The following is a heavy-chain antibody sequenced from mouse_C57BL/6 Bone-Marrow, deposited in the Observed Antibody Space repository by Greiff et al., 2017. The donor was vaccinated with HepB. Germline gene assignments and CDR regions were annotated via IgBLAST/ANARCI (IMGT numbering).Heavy chain of an antibody. CDR2: ISSGSSTI. V-gene: IGHV5-17*01. Sequence: DVHLVVSGGGLVKPGGSLKLSCAASGFTFSDYGMHWVRQAPEKGLEWVAYISSGSSTIYYADTVKGRFTISRDNAKNTRFLQMTSLRSGDTAMYYWARPDYGNFYAMDYWGQGTSVTVSS. J-gene: IGHJ4*01. CDR3: ARPDYGNFYAMDY. CDR1: GFTFSDYG. D-gene: IGHD2-1*01.